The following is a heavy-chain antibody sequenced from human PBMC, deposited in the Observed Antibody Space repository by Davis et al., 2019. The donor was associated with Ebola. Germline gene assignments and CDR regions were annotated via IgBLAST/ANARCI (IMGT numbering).Heavy chain of an antibody. CDR2: IYHSGST. V-gene: IGHV4-4*02. CDR3: ARVDRTMIARLGAFDI. Sequence: SETLSLTCAVSGGPISSSNWWSWVRQPPGKGLEWIGEIYHSGSTNYNPSLKSRVTISVDKSKNQFSLKLSSVTAADTAVYYCARVDRTMIARLGAFDIWGQGTMVTVSS. D-gene: IGHD3-22*01. J-gene: IGHJ3*02. CDR1: GGPISSSNW.